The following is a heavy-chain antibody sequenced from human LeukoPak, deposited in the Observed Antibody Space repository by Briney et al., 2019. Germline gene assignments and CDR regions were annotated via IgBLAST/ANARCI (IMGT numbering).Heavy chain of an antibody. D-gene: IGHD6-19*01. CDR3: AKDPYNTAVANTNGWFDP. V-gene: IGHV3-23*01. J-gene: IGHJ5*02. Sequence: PGGSLRLSCAASGFTFSSYAMSWLRRAPGKGLEWVSSISGSGGNTYYAQSVKGRLTISRDNSENTLYLQMDTLRADDTALYFCAKDPYNTAVANTNGWFDPWGQGALVTVSS. CDR1: GFTFSSYA. CDR2: ISGSGGNT.